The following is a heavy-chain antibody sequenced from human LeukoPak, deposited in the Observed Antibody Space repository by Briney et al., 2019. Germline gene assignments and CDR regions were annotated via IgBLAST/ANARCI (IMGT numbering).Heavy chain of an antibody. CDR2: ISGSGGST. D-gene: IGHD2-21*02. CDR1: GFTFSSYG. CDR3: ARVFLEGGDSYYFDY. J-gene: IGHJ4*02. Sequence: GGSLRLSCAASGFTFSSYGMSWVRQAPGKGLEWVSAISGSGGSTYYADSVKGRFTISRDNSKNTLYLQMNSLRAEDTAVYYCARVFLEGGDSYYFDYWGQGTLVTVSS. V-gene: IGHV3-23*01.